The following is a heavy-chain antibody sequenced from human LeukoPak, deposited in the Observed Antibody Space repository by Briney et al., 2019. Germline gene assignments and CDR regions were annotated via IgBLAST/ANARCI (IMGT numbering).Heavy chain of an antibody. CDR2: INPNNGGT. D-gene: IGHD3-10*01. CDR3: AREKAGLLWFGELPKDNWFDP. J-gene: IGHJ5*02. CDR1: GYTFVGYF. V-gene: IGHV1-2*04. Sequence: ASVKVSCKASGYTFVGYFVHWVRQAPGQGLEWMGWINPNNGGTNYAQKFQDWVTMTRDTSTSTVYMEVSRLRSDDTAVYYCAREKAGLLWFGELPKDNWFDPWGQGTLFTVSS.